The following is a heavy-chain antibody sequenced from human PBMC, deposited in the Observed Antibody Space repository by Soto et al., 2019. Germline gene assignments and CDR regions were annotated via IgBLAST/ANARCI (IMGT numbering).Heavy chain of an antibody. D-gene: IGHD3-10*01. CDR1: GFSFTSYS. V-gene: IGHV3-23*01. CDR3: AKERLGRGIDY. CDR2: VNNGGGGT. J-gene: IGHJ4*02. Sequence: GGSLRLSCAASGFSFTSYSMNWVRQAPGKGPEWISTVNNGGGGTYYADSVKGRFTISRDNSKNTLYLQVSSLRAEDTAVYYCAKERLGRGIDYWGQGILVTVSS.